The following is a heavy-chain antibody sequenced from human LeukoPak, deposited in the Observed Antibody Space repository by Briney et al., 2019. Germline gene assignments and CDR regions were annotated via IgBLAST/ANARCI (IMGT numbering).Heavy chain of an antibody. D-gene: IGHD2/OR15-2a*01. CDR1: GYTFTGYY. J-gene: IGHJ4*02. V-gene: IGHV1-2*02. CDR3: ARDFQTEAPDY. CDR2: MNPYSGGT. Sequence: ASVKVSCKASGYTFTGYYMHWVRQAPGQGLEWMGWMNPYSGGTNYAQKFQGRVTMTRDTSITTAYMELSRLRSDDTAVYYCARDFQTEAPDYWGQGTLVTVSS.